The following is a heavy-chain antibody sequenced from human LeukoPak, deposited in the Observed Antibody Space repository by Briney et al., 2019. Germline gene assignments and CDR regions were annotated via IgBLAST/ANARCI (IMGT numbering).Heavy chain of an antibody. Sequence: GGSLRLSCAASGFTFSTFWMHWVRQAPGKGLMWVSQINNDGSDTKYADSVKGRFTISRDNAKNTVYLQMNSLRAEDTAVYYCAAINIAQLPIRVYWGQGTLVTVSS. D-gene: IGHD5-24*01. J-gene: IGHJ4*02. CDR1: GFTFSTFW. CDR3: AAINIAQLPIRVY. CDR2: INNDGSDT. V-gene: IGHV3-74*03.